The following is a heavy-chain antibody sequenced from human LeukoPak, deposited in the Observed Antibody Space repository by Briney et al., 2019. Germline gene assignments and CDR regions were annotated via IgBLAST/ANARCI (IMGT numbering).Heavy chain of an antibody. D-gene: IGHD3-22*01. CDR1: GYTFTSYY. J-gene: IGHJ4*02. Sequence: AASVKVSCKASGYTFTSYYMHWVRQAPGQGLEWMGIINPSGGSTSYAQEFQGRVTMTRDTSTSTVYMELSSLRSEDTAVYYCATKGGNYYDSSGYFFDYWGQGTLVTVSS. V-gene: IGHV1-46*01. CDR2: INPSGGST. CDR3: ATKGGNYYDSSGYFFDY.